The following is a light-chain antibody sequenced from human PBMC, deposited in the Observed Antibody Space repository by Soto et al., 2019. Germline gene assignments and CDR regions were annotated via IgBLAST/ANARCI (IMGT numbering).Light chain of an antibody. CDR1: QTVTNDY. Sequence: EVVLTQSPGTLSFSPGGRVTLSCRASQTVTNDYLAWYQQKDGQAPRLLIYDASTRATGVPDRFSGSGSGPEYTLTITRLEPEDFAVYSCQQYGFSPISFGQGTRLEIK. V-gene: IGKV3-20*01. J-gene: IGKJ5*01. CDR3: QQYGFSPIS. CDR2: DAS.